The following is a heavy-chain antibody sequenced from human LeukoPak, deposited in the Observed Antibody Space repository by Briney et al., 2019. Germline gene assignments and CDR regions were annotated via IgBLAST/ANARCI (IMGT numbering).Heavy chain of an antibody. CDR3: AKASDILTGSLSVY. CDR1: GFTFSSSA. Sequence: GGSLRLSCAASGFTFSSSAMSWVRQAPGKGLEWVSTISGSGSGSSTYYADSVKGRFTISRDNSKNTLYLQMNSLRAEDTAVYYCAKASDILTGSLSVYWGQGTLVTVSS. J-gene: IGHJ4*02. D-gene: IGHD3-9*01. CDR2: ISGSGSGSST. V-gene: IGHV3-23*01.